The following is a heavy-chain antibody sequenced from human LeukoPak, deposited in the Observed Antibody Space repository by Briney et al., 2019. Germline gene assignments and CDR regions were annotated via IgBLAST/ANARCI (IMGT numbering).Heavy chain of an antibody. V-gene: IGHV3-23*02. Sequence: GGSLRLSCTPSGFTFSSHAMSWVRQAPGKGLEWVSGISGNGAGTYYGDSVKGRFTISRDNSKNTLYLQMNSLRAEDTAVYYCAGTRTLTIDDYWGQGTLVTVSS. CDR3: AGTRTLTIDDY. CDR1: GFTFSSHA. D-gene: IGHD1/OR15-1a*01. CDR2: ISGNGAGT. J-gene: IGHJ4*02.